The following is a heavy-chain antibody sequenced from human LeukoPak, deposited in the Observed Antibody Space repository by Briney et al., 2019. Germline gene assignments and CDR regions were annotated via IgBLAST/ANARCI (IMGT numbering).Heavy chain of an antibody. CDR3: AKDPDDYYGSGSHPSFDP. Sequence: GGSLRLSCAASGFTFTSYGIHWVRQAPGKGLEWVAFIRYDGSKKYYADSVKGRFTISRDNSKNTLYLQMNSLRAEDTAVYYCAKDPDDYYGSGSHPSFDPWGQGTLVTVSS. V-gene: IGHV3-30*02. J-gene: IGHJ5*02. D-gene: IGHD3-10*01. CDR1: GFTFTSYG. CDR2: IRYDGSKK.